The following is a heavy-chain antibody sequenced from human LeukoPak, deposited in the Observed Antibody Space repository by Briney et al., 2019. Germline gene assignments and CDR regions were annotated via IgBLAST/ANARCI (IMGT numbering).Heavy chain of an antibody. D-gene: IGHD1-26*01. CDR3: AKEATTLYYYGMDV. CDR2: ISYDESSK. J-gene: IGHJ6*02. Sequence: GRSLRLSCAASGFTFSTYGMHWVRQAPGKGLEWVAVISYDESSKYYTDSVKGRFTISRDNSKNTLYLQMNSLRAEDTAVYYCAKEATTLYYYGMDVWGQGTTVTVSS. CDR1: GFTFSTYG. V-gene: IGHV3-30*18.